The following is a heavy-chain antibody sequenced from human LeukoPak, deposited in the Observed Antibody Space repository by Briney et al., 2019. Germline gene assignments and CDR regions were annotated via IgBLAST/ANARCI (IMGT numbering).Heavy chain of an antibody. CDR1: GYTFTGYY. CDR3: ACRGITTAVPSY. V-gene: IGHV1-2*02. CDR2: INPSSGGT. D-gene: IGHD6-13*01. J-gene: IGHJ4*02. Sequence: GASVKVSCKASGYTFTGYYMHWVRQAPGQGLEWMGWINPSSGGTNYAQKFQGRVTMTRDTSSRTAYIELSRLRSDDTAVYYCACRGITTAVPSYWGQGTLVTVSS.